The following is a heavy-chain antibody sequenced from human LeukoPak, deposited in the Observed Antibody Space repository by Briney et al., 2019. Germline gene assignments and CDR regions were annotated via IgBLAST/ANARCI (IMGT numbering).Heavy chain of an antibody. CDR1: GYTFTSYG. D-gene: IGHD4-17*01. CDR3: ARRDDYGDYPPHFDY. CDR2: ISGYNGNT. J-gene: IGHJ4*02. Sequence: ASVKVSCKXSGYTFTSYGISWVRQAPGQGLEWMGWISGYNGNTNYSQRLQGRVTMTTDTSTSTAYMELRSLRSDDTAVYYCARRDDYGDYPPHFDYWGQGTLVTVSS. V-gene: IGHV1-18*01.